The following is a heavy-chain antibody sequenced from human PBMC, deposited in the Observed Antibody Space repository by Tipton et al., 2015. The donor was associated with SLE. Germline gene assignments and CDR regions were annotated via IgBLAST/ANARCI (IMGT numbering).Heavy chain of an antibody. CDR2: IYYSGST. V-gene: IGHV4-39*01. J-gene: IGHJ3*02. D-gene: IGHD1-26*01. CDR1: GVSISTSTSY. Sequence: TLSLTCTVSGVSISTSTSYWGYWAWIRQPPGKGLEGIGSIYYSGSTYYNPSLKSRVTMSVDTSKNQFFLNLSSVTAADTALYYCARQVGAKAFDIWGQGTMVTVSS. CDR3: ARQVGAKAFDI.